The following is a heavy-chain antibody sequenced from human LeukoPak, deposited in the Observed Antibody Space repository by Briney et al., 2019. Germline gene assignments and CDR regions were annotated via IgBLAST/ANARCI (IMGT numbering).Heavy chain of an antibody. CDR3: ARLSGYETFDY. CDR2: IYYSGST. J-gene: IGHJ4*02. CDR1: GGSISSYY. D-gene: IGHD5-12*01. V-gene: IGHV4-59*01. Sequence: PSETLSLTCTVSGGSISSYYWSWIRQPPGKGLEWIGYIYYSGSTNYNPSLKSRVTISVDTSKNQFSLKLSSVTAADTAVYYCARLSGYETFDYWGQGTLVTVSS.